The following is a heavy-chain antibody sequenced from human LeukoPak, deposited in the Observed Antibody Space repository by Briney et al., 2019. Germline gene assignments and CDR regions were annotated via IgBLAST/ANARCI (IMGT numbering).Heavy chain of an antibody. CDR3: ARSTRAGYYGSGSPFDY. D-gene: IGHD3-10*01. V-gene: IGHV4-4*02. J-gene: IGHJ4*02. CDR2: IYHSGST. CDR1: GGSISNSNW. Sequence: PSGTLSLTCTVSGGSISNSNWWSWVRQPPGKGLEWIGSIYHSGSTYYNPSLKSRVTISVDTSKNQFSLKLSSVTAADTAVYYCARSTRAGYYGSGSPFDYWGQGTLVTVSS.